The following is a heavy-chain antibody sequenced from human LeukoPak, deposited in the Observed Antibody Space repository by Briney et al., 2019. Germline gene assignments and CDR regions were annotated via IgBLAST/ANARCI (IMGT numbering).Heavy chain of an antibody. Sequence: GGSLRLSCAVSGFPVSSNYMAWVRQAPGKGLEWVSLIYSGDSTNYADSVKGRFTTSRHNSKNTLYLQMNSLRAEDTALYYCARGFAATVTLLNWGQGTLVTVSS. J-gene: IGHJ4*02. CDR3: ARGFAATVTLLN. D-gene: IGHD6-25*01. CDR1: GFPVSSNY. V-gene: IGHV3-53*04. CDR2: IYSGDST.